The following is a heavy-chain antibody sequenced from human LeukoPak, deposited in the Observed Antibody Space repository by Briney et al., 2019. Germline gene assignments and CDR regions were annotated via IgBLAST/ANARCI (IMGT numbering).Heavy chain of an antibody. CDR3: ARGRGYSSPFDY. Sequence: GGSLRLSCAASGFTVSNNYMNWVRQAPGKGLEWVSLIYSGGTTYYADSVKGRFTISRDGSKNTLYLQMNSLRVEDTAVYYCARGRGYSSPFDYWGQGTLVTVSS. CDR1: GFTVSNNY. CDR2: IYSGGTT. V-gene: IGHV3-66*01. J-gene: IGHJ4*02. D-gene: IGHD5-18*01.